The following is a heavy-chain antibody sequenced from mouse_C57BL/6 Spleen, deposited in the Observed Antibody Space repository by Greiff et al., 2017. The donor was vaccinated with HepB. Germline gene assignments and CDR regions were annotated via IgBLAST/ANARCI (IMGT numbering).Heavy chain of an antibody. CDR1: GYTFTSYG. CDR2: IYPRSGNT. D-gene: IGHD2-2*01. V-gene: IGHV1-81*01. CDR3: AREGDYGYPFDY. Sequence: VQLQQSGAELARPGASVKLSCKASGYTFTSYGISWVKQRTGQGLEWIGEIYPRSGNTYYNEKFKGKATLTADKSSSTAYMELRSLTSEDSAVYFCAREGDYGYPFDYWGQGTTLTVSS. J-gene: IGHJ2*01.